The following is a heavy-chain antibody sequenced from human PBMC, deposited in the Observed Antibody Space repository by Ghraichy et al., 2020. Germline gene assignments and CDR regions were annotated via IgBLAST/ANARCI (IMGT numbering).Heavy chain of an antibody. D-gene: IGHD1-1*01. CDR3: VRQGGGNWAPFDY. CDR1: GGSIRSGNYY. CDR2: MHNSGRT. Sequence: SETLSLSCTVSGGSIRSGNYYWGWIRQPPGHGLEWIGSMHNSGRTYYNPSLNSRVTISVDTSESHFSLKLRSVTAADKAVYDSVRQGGGNWAPFDYWGRGILVTVSS. V-gene: IGHV4-39*02. J-gene: IGHJ4*02.